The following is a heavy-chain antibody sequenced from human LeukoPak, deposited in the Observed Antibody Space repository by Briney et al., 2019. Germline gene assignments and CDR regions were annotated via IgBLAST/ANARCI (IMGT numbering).Heavy chain of an antibody. D-gene: IGHD6-13*01. CDR2: IYYSGST. V-gene: IGHV4-34*01. J-gene: IGHJ6*03. Sequence: ASETLSLTCAVYGGSFSGYYWSWIRQPPGKGLEWIGSIYYSGSTYYNPSLKSRVTISVDTSKNQFSLKLSSVTAADTAVYYCARHTIAPSHYMDVWGKGTTVTVSS. CDR3: ARHTIAPSHYMDV. CDR1: GGSFSGYY.